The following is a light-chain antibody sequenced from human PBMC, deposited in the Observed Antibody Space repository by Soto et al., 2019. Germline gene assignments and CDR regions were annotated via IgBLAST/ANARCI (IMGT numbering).Light chain of an antibody. CDR3: QQYDSSPAT. Sequence: EVVLTQSLGTLSLSPGERSTLSGRASQRIVSRYLAWYQQTPGQAPRLLIYGASTRATGIPDRFSGSGSGTDFTLIISRLEPEEFALYYCQQYDSSPATVGRGTRLEIK. J-gene: IGKJ5*01. V-gene: IGKV3-20*01. CDR2: GAS. CDR1: QRIVSRY.